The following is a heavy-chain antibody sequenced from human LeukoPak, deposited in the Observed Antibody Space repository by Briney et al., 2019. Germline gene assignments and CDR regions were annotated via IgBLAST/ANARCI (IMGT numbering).Heavy chain of an antibody. Sequence: SETLSLTCTVSGGSINRYYWSWIRQPPGKGLEWIGYISYSGSTNYNPSLKSRVIISVDTSKNQVSLKLNSVTAADTAVYYCARDLHYFDSSGYYLYYFDSWGQGTLVTVSS. CDR1: GGSINRYY. CDR2: ISYSGST. D-gene: IGHD3-22*01. J-gene: IGHJ4*02. V-gene: IGHV4-59*01. CDR3: ARDLHYFDSSGYYLYYFDS.